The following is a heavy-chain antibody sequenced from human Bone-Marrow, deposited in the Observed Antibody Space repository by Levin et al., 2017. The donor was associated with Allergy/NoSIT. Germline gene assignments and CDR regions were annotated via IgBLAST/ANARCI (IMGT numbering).Heavy chain of an antibody. CDR3: AKDSGREYSGYDFDH. D-gene: IGHD5-12*01. CDR2: ITGSGDST. CDR1: GFTFGSYD. J-gene: IGHJ4*02. V-gene: IGHV3-23*01. Sequence: LPGGSLRLSCVGSGFTFGSYDLSWVRQAPGKGLEWVSTITGSGDSTYYADSVKGLITVSRDNSKNTLYLQMNSLRAEDTATYYCAKDSGREYSGYDFDHWGQGILVTVSS.